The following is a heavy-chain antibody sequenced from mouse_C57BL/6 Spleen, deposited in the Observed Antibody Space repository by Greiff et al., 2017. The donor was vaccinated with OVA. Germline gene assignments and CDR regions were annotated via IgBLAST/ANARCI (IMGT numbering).Heavy chain of an antibody. CDR3: ARYGGNYDGSSSDWYFDV. Sequence: QVQLQQPGAELVRPGSSVKLSCKASGYTFTSYWMHWVKQRPIQGLEWIGNIDPSDSETHYNQKFKDKATLTVDKSSSTAYMQLSSLTSEDSAVYYCARYGGNYDGSSSDWYFDVWGTGTTVTVSS. J-gene: IGHJ1*03. D-gene: IGHD1-1*01. CDR1: GYTFTSYW. V-gene: IGHV1-52*01. CDR2: IDPSDSET.